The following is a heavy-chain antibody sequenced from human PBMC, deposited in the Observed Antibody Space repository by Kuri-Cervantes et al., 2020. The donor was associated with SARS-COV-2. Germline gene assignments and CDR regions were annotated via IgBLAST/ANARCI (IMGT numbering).Heavy chain of an antibody. V-gene: IGHV4-39*07. CDR3: GRVTSWAGNYYYYIDV. CDR2: IYYSGST. CDR1: GGSISSSSYY. Sequence: SETLSLTCTVSGGSISSSSYYWGWIRQAPGKGLEWIGSIYYSGSTYYNPSLKSRVNISVDTSKNQFSLKLSSVTAADTAVYYCGRVTSWAGNYYYYIDVWGKGTTVTVSS. J-gene: IGHJ6*03. D-gene: IGHD3-16*01.